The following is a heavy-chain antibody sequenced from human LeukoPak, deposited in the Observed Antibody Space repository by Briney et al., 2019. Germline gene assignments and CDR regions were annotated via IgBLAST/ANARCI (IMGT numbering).Heavy chain of an antibody. CDR2: INWNGGST. D-gene: IGHD3-22*01. CDR1: GFTFDDYG. J-gene: IGHJ3*02. V-gene: IGHV3-20*04. Sequence: GGSLRLSCAASGFTFDDYGMSWVRQAPGRGLEWVSDINWNGGSTGYADPVKGRFTISRDNAKNSLYLQMNSLRAEDTALYYCARDLRYYFDSSGSDAFDIWGQGTMVTVSS. CDR3: ARDLRYYFDSSGSDAFDI.